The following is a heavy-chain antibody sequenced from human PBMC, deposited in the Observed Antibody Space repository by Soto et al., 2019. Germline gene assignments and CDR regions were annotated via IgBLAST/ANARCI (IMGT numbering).Heavy chain of an antibody. CDR2: IYHSGST. CDR1: GGSFSGYY. D-gene: IGHD3-22*01. J-gene: IGHJ5*02. V-gene: IGHV4-34*01. CDR3: AALGTYFYDTSDTTFDP. Sequence: SETLSLTCAVYGGSFSGYYWSWIRQPPGKGLEWIGEIYHSGSTNYNPSLKSRVTISVDKSKNQFSLKLSSVTAADTAVYYCAALGTYFYDTSDTTFDPWGQGTLVTVSS.